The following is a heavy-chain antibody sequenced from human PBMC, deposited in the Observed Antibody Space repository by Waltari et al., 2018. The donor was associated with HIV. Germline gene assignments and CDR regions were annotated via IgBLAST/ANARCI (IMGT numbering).Heavy chain of an antibody. CDR1: GGSISSGSYY. Sequence: QVQLQESGPGLVKPSQTLSLTCTVSGGSISSGSYYWGWTRQAAGKGLEWIGRIYTSGNTNYRPSLKSRVTISMDTSKNQFSLRLSSVTAADTAVYYCARELSDYGATAWFDYWGRGTLVTVSS. J-gene: IGHJ4*02. CDR2: IYTSGNT. CDR3: ARELSDYGATAWFDY. V-gene: IGHV4-61*02. D-gene: IGHD3-16*01.